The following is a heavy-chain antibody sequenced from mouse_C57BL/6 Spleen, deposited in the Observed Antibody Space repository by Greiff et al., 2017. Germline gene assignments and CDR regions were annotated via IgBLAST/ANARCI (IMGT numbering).Heavy chain of an antibody. CDR1: GYSITSGYY. V-gene: IGHV3-6*01. J-gene: IGHJ4*01. D-gene: IGHD4-1*01. CDR2: ISYDGSN. CDR3: AREGNWAVYAMDY. Sequence: EVQLQQSGPGLVKPSQSLSLTCSVTGYSITSGYYWNWIRQFPGNKLEWMGYISYDGSNNYNPSLKNRISITRYTSKNQFFLKLNSVTTEDTATYYCAREGNWAVYAMDYWGQGTSVTVSS.